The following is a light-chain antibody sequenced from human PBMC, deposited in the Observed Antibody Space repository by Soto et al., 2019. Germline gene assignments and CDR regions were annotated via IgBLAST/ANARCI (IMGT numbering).Light chain of an antibody. CDR1: QSVSSN. CDR2: GAS. J-gene: IGKJ4*01. CDR3: QQYNNWPLT. Sequence: EIVMTQSPATLSVSPGERATLSCRASQSVSSNLPWYQQQAGQAPRLLLYGASTRATGIPARFSGSGSGTEFTLTISSLQSEDFAVYYCQQYNNWPLTFGGGTKVEIK. V-gene: IGKV3-15*01.